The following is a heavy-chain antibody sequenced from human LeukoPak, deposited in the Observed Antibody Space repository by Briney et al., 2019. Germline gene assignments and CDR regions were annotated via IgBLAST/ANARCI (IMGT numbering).Heavy chain of an antibody. D-gene: IGHD1-1*01. CDR1: GGSISSYY. CDR3: ARQSWNDVHFDY. V-gene: IGHV4-59*08. CDR2: IYYSGTT. Sequence: SETLSLTCTVSGGSISSYYWSWIRQPPGKGLEWIGHIYYSGTTKYNPSLKSRVTISVDTSKNQFSLKLSSVTAADTAVYYCARQSWNDVHFDYWGQGTLVTVSS. J-gene: IGHJ4*02.